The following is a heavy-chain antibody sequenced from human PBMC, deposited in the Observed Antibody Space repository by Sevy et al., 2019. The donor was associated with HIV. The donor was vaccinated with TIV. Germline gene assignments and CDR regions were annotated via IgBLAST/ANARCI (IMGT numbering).Heavy chain of an antibody. D-gene: IGHD5-12*01. Sequence: GESLKSSCKGSGYTFTNYWIGWVRQMPGKGLEWMGIIYPGDSDTRYSPSFQGQVTISAAKSISTAYLQWSSLKASDTAIYYCVRHPGVATLYFDYWGQGILVTVSS. J-gene: IGHJ4*02. CDR1: GYTFTNYW. CDR3: VRHPGVATLYFDY. V-gene: IGHV5-51*01. CDR2: IYPGDSDT.